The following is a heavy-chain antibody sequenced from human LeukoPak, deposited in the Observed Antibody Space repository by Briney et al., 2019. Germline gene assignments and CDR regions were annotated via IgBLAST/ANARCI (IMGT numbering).Heavy chain of an antibody. D-gene: IGHD2-2*01. J-gene: IGHJ4*02. CDR1: GYSFTSYW. CDR3: ASTDCSSTSCYAGY. Sequence: KVGESLKISCKGSGYSFTSYWISWVRQMPGKGLEWMGRIDPSDSYTNYSPSFQGHVTISADKSISTAYLQWSSLKASDTAMYYCASTDCSSTSCYAGYWGQGTLVTVSS. CDR2: IDPSDSYT. V-gene: IGHV5-10-1*01.